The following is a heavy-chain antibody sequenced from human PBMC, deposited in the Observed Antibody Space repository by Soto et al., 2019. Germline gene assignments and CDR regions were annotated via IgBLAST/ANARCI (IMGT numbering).Heavy chain of an antibody. J-gene: IGHJ6*03. Sequence: GGSLRLSCAASGFTFSSYSMNWVRQAPGKGLEWVSSISSSSSYIYYADSVKGRFTISRDNAKNSLYLQMNSLRAEDTAVYYCARDCLPSGDYGGGGYYMDVWGKGTTVTVSS. CDR2: ISSSSSYI. CDR3: ARDCLPSGDYGGGGYYMDV. CDR1: GFTFSSYS. D-gene: IGHD4-17*01. V-gene: IGHV3-21*01.